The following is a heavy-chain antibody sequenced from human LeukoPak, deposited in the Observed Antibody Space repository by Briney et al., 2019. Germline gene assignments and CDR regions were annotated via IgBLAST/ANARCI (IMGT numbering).Heavy chain of an antibody. D-gene: IGHD2-2*01. V-gene: IGHV4-34*01. CDR2: INHSGST. CDR1: GGSFSGYY. CDR3: ARVPAAKRYYLDY. J-gene: IGHJ4*02. Sequence: SETLSLTCAVSGGSFSGYYWSWIRQPPGKGLEWIAEINHSGSTNYNPSLKSRVTISVDTTKNQFSLKLSSVAAADTAVYYCARVPAAKRYYLDYWGQGTLVTVSS.